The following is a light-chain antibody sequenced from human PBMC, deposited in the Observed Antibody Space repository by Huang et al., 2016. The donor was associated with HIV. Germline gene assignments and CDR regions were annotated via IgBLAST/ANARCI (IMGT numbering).Light chain of an antibody. J-gene: IGKJ1*01. CDR1: QSVLYSSNSKNY. V-gene: IGKV4-1*01. Sequence: DIVMTQSPDSLTVSLGERATIKCRSSQSVLYSSNSKNYLAWFQQKPGRAPRLRIYWAAAREAGVPDRFSGGGSGTDFTLTIDRREAEDAAIYYCQQYYRLPQTFGQGTRVEIK. CDR3: QQYYRLPQT. CDR2: WAA.